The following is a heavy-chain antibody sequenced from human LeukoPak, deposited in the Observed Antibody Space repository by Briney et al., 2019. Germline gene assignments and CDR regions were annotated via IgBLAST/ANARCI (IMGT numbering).Heavy chain of an antibody. D-gene: IGHD6-13*01. J-gene: IGHJ6*03. Sequence: SETLSLTCTVSGYSISSGYYWGWIRQPPGKGLEWIGSIYHSGSTYYTPSLKSRVTISVDTSKNQFSLKLSSVTAADTAVYYCARLSRAAAGRGRYYYMDVWGKGTTVTVSS. CDR1: GYSISSGYY. CDR2: IYHSGST. CDR3: ARLSRAAAGRGRYYYMDV. V-gene: IGHV4-38-2*02.